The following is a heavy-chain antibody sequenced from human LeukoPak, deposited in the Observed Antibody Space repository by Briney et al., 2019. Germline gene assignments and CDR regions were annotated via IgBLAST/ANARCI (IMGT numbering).Heavy chain of an antibody. CDR2: IRYDGSNE. CDR3: AKIEGKYQLANIPDS. V-gene: IGHV3-30*02. CDR1: GFTFSYFG. Sequence: GGSLRLSCAASGFTFSYFGMHWVRQAPGKGLEWVAFIRYDGSNEYYAESVKGRFTISRDNSKNTLYLQMNSLRVEDTAAYYCAKIEGKYQLANIPDSWGQGTLATVSS. D-gene: IGHD2-2*01. J-gene: IGHJ4*02.